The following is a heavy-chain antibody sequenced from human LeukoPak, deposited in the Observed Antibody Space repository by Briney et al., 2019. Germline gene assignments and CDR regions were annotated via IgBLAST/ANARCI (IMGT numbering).Heavy chain of an antibody. J-gene: IGHJ5*02. CDR1: GGSISSYY. CDR3: ARGDYNWFDP. V-gene: IGHV4-59*01. D-gene: IGHD4/OR15-4a*01. Sequence: SETLSLACTVSGGSISSYYWSWIRQPPGKGLEWIGYIYYSGSTNYNPSLKSRVTISVDTSKNQFSLKLSSVTAADTAVYYCARGDYNWFDPWGQGTLVTVSS. CDR2: IYYSGST.